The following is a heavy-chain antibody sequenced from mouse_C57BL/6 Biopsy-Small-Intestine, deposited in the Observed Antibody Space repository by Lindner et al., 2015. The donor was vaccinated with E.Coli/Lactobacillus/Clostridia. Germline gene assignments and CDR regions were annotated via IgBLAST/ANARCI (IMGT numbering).Heavy chain of an antibody. D-gene: IGHD6-1*01. V-gene: IGHV1-7*01. Sequence: VQLQESGAELAKPGASVKMSCKASGYTFTSYWMHWVKQRPGQGLEWIGYINPSSGYTEYNQKFKDKATLTADKSSSTAYMQLSSLTSEDSAVYYCASGATRDFAYWGQGTLVTVSA. CDR1: GYTFTSYW. CDR3: ASGATRDFAY. J-gene: IGHJ3*01. CDR2: INPSSGYT.